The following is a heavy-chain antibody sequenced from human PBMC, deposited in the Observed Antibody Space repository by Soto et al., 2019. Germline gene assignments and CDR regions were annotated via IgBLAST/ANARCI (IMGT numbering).Heavy chain of an antibody. V-gene: IGHV3-48*02. D-gene: IGHD6-6*01. CDR2: ISGDSSTK. Sequence: EVQLVQSGGGLVQPGGSLRLSCVASGFTFSKYGINWVRQAPGKGLEWVSYISGDSSTKNYADSVKGRFTISRDSAWNSVYLQMNRLRDEDTAVYYCARGGAARPDYWGQGALVIVSS. J-gene: IGHJ4*02. CDR1: GFTFSKYG. CDR3: ARGGAARPDY.